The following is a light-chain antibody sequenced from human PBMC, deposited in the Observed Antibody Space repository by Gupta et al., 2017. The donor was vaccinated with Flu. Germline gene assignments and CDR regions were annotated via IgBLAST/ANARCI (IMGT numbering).Light chain of an antibody. CDR3: LQRRHCPRA. Sequence: PATLSLAPSDRTTHSGWASQSANMYWARYQQKPGQAPRLSIVDVSNSSTHVPSRFSGRGSVRDLTLTISSVEAQDIALYFTLQRRHCPRAFGEGTKVEIK. J-gene: IGKJ4*01. V-gene: IGKV3-11*02. CDR1: QSANMY. CDR2: DVS.